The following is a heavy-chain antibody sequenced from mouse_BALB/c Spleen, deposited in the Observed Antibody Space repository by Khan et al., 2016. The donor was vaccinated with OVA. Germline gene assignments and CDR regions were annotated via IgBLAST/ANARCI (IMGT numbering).Heavy chain of an antibody. CDR2: IIPTNDYA. Sequence: VQLQQSGAELARPGASVKMSCKASGYTFTTYTIHWVKQGPGQGLEWIGYIIPTNDYATYNQKFKDRATLTADKSSSTAYMQLSSLTAEDSALYCCAREGAYYRADGWFAYWGQGTLVTVSA. CDR3: AREGAYYRADGWFAY. CDR1: GYTFTTYT. D-gene: IGHD2-14*01. V-gene: IGHV1-4*01. J-gene: IGHJ3*01.